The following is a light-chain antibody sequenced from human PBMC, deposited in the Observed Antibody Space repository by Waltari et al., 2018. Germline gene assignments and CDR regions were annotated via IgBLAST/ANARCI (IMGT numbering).Light chain of an antibody. CDR3: CSFAGRSWL. V-gene: IGLV2-23*01. CDR1: SSDIGLYDL. CDR2: ETT. Sequence: QSALTQPASVSASLGQSLTISCTGTSSDIGLYDLISWYQQHPGKAPKLIIHETTKRPSGVPNRVSGSKSGNTASLTIPGLQAEDEADYYCCSFAGRSWLFGGGTKLTVL. J-gene: IGLJ3*02.